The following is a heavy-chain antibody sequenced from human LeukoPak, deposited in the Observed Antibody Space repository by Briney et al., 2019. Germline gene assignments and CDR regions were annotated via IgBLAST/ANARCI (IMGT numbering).Heavy chain of an antibody. CDR1: GFTFSSYE. V-gene: IGHV3-48*03. D-gene: IGHD1-1*01. CDR2: ISSSGSTI. Sequence: QPGGSLRLSCAASGFTFSSYEMNWVRQAPGKGLEWVSYISSSGSTIYYSDSVKGRFTISRDNSKNTLYLQMNSLRAEDTAMYFCAKDLTNWNDGTYFDYWGQGTLVTVSS. J-gene: IGHJ4*02. CDR3: AKDLTNWNDGTYFDY.